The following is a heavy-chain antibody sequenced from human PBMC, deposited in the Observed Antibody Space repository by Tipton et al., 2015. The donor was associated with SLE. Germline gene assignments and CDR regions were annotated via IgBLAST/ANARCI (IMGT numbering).Heavy chain of an antibody. D-gene: IGHD1-1*01. V-gene: IGHV4-59*11. J-gene: IGHJ3*02. CDR3: ARDLEAFDI. CDR2: IYYCGST. Sequence: TLSLTCTVSGGSISSHYWSWIRQPPGKGLEWIGYIYYCGSTNYNPSLKSRVTISVDTSKNQFSLKLSSVTAADTAVYYCARDLEAFDIWGQGTMVTVSS. CDR1: GGSISSHY.